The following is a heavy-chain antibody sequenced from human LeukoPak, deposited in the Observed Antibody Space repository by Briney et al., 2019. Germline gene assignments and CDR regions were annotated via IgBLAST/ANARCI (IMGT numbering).Heavy chain of an antibody. CDR3: ARAGYNTGWYPFDH. CDR2: INPNSGDT. D-gene: IGHD6-19*01. J-gene: IGHJ4*02. CDR1: GYTFTGYY. V-gene: IGHV1-2*06. Sequence: ASVKVSCKASGYTFTGYYIHWVRQAPGQGLAWMGRINPNSGDTNYPQRFQGRVTLTRDTSINTTYMELSRLKSDDTAVYYCARAGYNTGWYPFDHWGQGILVTVSS.